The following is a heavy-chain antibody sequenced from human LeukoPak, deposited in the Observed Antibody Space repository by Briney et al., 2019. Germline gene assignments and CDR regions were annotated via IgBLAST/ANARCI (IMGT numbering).Heavy chain of an antibody. D-gene: IGHD2-15*01. CDR3: ARLCSGHYFDY. CDR1: GYSISSGYY. CDR2: IYHSGST. V-gene: IGHV4-38-2*02. J-gene: IGHJ4*02. Sequence: SETLSLTCTVSGYSISSGYYWGWIRQPPGKGLEWIGSIYHSGSTYYNPSLKSRVTISVDTSKNQFSLKLSSVTAADTAVYYCARLCSGHYFDYWGQGTLVTVSS.